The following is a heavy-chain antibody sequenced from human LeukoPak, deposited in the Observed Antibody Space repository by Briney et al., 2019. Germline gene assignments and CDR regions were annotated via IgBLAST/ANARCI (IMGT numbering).Heavy chain of an antibody. J-gene: IGHJ4*02. CDR2: IRYDGSNK. Sequence: GGSLRLSCAASGFTFSSYGMHWVRQAPGKGLEWVAFIRYDGSNKYYADSVKGRFTISRDNSKNTLYLQMNSLRAEDTAVYYCAKGYSSSWYNYFDYWGQGTLVTVSS. D-gene: IGHD6-13*01. CDR1: GFTFSSYG. V-gene: IGHV3-30*02. CDR3: AKGYSSSWYNYFDY.